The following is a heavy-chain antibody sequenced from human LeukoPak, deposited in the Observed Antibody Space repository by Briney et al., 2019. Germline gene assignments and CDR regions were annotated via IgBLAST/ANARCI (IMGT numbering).Heavy chain of an antibody. CDR3: ARLVIEPYCSSNSCPTRRGYAFDI. Sequence: SETLSLTCTVSGGSISSSNYYWGWIRQPPGKGLEWIGSIYYSGSTYYNPSLKSRVTISVDTSKNQFSLKLSSVTAADTAVYYCARLVIEPYCSSNSCPTRRGYAFDIWGQGTMVTVSS. CDR1: GGSISSSNYY. V-gene: IGHV4-39*01. CDR2: IYYSGST. J-gene: IGHJ3*02. D-gene: IGHD2-2*01.